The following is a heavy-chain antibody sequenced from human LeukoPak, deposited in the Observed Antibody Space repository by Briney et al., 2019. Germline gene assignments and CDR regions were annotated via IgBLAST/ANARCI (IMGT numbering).Heavy chain of an antibody. V-gene: IGHV4-39*01. J-gene: IGHJ4*02. Sequence: SETLSLTCTVSGGSISSSSYYWDWIRQPPGKGLEWIGAIYYSGNTNYNPSLKSRVTTSVDTSKNQFSLKLSSVTAADTAVYYCARHRIPAALASAFDYWGQGTLVTVSS. CDR1: GGSISSSSYY. CDR3: ARHRIPAALASAFDY. CDR2: IYYSGNT. D-gene: IGHD2-2*01.